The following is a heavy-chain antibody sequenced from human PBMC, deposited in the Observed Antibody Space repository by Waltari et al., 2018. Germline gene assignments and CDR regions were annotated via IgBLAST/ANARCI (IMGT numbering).Heavy chain of an antibody. J-gene: IGHJ4*02. V-gene: IGHV1-69*01. CDR2: IIPIFGTA. Sequence: QVQLVQSGAEVKKPGSSVKVSCKASGGTFSSYAIRGVRRAPGQGLEWMGGIIPIFGTANYAQKFQGRVTITADESTSTAYMELSSLRSEDTAVYYCARDRQLWLGGGNDYWGQGTLVTVSS. CDR1: GGTFSSYA. CDR3: ARDRQLWLGGGNDY. D-gene: IGHD5-18*01.